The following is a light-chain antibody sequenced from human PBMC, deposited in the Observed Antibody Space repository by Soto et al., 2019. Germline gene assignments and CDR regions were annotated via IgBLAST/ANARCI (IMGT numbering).Light chain of an antibody. J-gene: IGKJ2*01. CDR2: DAS. Sequence: DIVMTQSPATLSVSPGERVTLSCRASESLSTYLAWYQQKPGKAPRLLIYDASTKASGIPARFSGSGSGTDFTLTISSLQSEDFAIYYCQSYNNWPFTFGQGTKLEI. V-gene: IGKV3-15*01. CDR3: QSYNNWPFT. CDR1: ESLSTY.